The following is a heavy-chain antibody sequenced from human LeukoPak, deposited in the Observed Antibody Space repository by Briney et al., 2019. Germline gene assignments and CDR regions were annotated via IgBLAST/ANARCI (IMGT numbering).Heavy chain of an antibody. CDR2: ISGIGGST. J-gene: IGHJ4*02. CDR3: AKDRGLLFGEFHDY. CDR1: GFTFSSYA. Sequence: PGGSLRLSCAASGFTFSSYAMSWVRQAPGKGLEWVSAISGIGGSTYYADSVKGRFTISRDNSKNTLYLQMNSLRAEDTAVYYCAKDRGLLFGEFHDYWGQGTLVTVSS. V-gene: IGHV3-23*01. D-gene: IGHD3-10*02.